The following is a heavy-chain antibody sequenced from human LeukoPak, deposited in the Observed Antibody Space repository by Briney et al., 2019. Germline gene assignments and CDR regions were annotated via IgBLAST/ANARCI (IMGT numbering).Heavy chain of an antibody. J-gene: IGHJ4*02. Sequence: ATVKVSCKASGYTFTNYYIHWVRQAPGQGLEWVGLINPNGGNTGYAQRFQGRVTVTTDTSTSTVFMELNSLQSEDTAVYYCARERRAWGEDFWGQGTLVTVSS. CDR2: INPNGGNT. V-gene: IGHV1-46*01. CDR3: ARERRAWGEDF. CDR1: GYTFTNYY. D-gene: IGHD3-16*01.